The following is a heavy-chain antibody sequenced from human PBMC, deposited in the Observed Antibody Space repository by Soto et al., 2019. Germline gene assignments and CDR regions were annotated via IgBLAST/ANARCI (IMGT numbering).Heavy chain of an antibody. CDR1: GYTFTSYG. D-gene: IGHD6-13*01. CDR3: ARDSGAAADSFYYYYYYMDV. V-gene: IGHV1-18*01. Sequence: ASVKVSCKASGYTFTSYGISWVRQAPGQGLEWMGWISAYNGNTNYAQKLQGRGTMTTDTSTSTAYMELRSLRSDDTAVYYCARDSGAAADSFYYYYYYMDVWGKGTTVTVSS. J-gene: IGHJ6*03. CDR2: ISAYNGNT.